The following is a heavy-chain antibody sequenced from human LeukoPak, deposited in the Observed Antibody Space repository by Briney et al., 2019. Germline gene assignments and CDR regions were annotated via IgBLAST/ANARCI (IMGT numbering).Heavy chain of an antibody. V-gene: IGHV4-34*01. D-gene: IGHD2-15*01. CDR3: ARGMQKGGTVGY. CDR2: INHSGST. CDR1: GGSFSGYY. Sequence: SETLSLTCAVYGGSFSGYYWSWIRQPPGKGLEWIGEINHSGSTNYNPSLKSRVTISVDTSKNQFSLKLSSVTAADTAVYYCARGMQKGGTVGYWGQGTLVTVSS. J-gene: IGHJ4*02.